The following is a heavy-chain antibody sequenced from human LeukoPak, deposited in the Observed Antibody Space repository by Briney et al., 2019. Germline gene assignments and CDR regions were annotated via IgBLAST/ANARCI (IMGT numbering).Heavy chain of an antibody. CDR2: MNTDGTNT. Sequence: GGSLRLSCAASGFTFSIHWMHWVRQTPGQGLVWVSRMNTDGTNTAYADSVKGRFTISRDNARNTLFLQMNSPSPEDTAVYYCAREGSFSGIYALQYWGQGTVVTVSS. D-gene: IGHD1-26*01. J-gene: IGHJ4*02. CDR3: AREGSFSGIYALQY. CDR1: GFTFSIHW. V-gene: IGHV3-74*01.